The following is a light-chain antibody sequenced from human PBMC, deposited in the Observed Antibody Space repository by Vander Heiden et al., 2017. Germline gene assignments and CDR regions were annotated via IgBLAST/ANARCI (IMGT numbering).Light chain of an antibody. CDR2: DVS. J-gene: IGLJ3*02. Sequence: QSALTQPASVSGSPGQSITISCPGTSSDVGGYNYVSWYQQHPGKAPKLMIYDVSNRPSGVSNRFSGSKSGNTASLTISGLQAEDEADYYCSSYTSSSTPEVFGGGTKLTVL. V-gene: IGLV2-14*01. CDR3: SSYTSSSTPEV. CDR1: SSDVGGYNY.